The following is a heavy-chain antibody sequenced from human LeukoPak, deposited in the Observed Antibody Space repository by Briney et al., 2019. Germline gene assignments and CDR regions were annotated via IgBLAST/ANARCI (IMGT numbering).Heavy chain of an antibody. V-gene: IGHV4-30-4*08. D-gene: IGHD1-1*01. J-gene: IGHJ4*02. CDR2: IHYSGST. Sequence: SETLSLTCTVSGGSITSGDYYWSWIRPPPRKCLEWIGYIHYSGSTYYIPSLESRVTISVDTSKKQFSLILTSVTAADTAVYYCARVPERRAFYFDYWGQGTLVTVSS. CDR1: GGSITSGDYY. CDR3: ARVPERRAFYFDY.